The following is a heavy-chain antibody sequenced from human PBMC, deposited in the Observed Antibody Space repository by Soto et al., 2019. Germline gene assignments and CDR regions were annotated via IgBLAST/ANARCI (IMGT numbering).Heavy chain of an antibody. J-gene: IGHJ5*02. Sequence: QVQLVQSGAEVKKPGSSVKVSCKASGGTFSSYAISWVRQAPGQGLEWMGGIIPIFGTANYAQKFQGRVTITADESTSTAYVELSSLRSEDTAVYYCARDLGCSSTSCYLNWFDPWGQGTLVTVSS. CDR3: ARDLGCSSTSCYLNWFDP. V-gene: IGHV1-69*01. CDR1: GGTFSSYA. CDR2: IIPIFGTA. D-gene: IGHD2-2*01.